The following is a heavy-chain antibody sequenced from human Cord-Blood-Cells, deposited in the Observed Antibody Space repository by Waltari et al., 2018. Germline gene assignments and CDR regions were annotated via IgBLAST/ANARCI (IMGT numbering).Heavy chain of an antibody. CDR3: ARGCVVVAARDYTLDYYYYGMDV. D-gene: IGHD2-15*01. J-gene: IGHJ6*02. Sequence: QVQLQQWGAGLLKPSETLSLTCAVYGGSFSGYYWSWIRQPPGTGLEWIGEINHSGSTNYNPSLKSRVTISVDTSKNQFSLKLSSVTAADTAVYYCARGCVVVAARDYTLDYYYYGMDVWGQGTTVTVSS. V-gene: IGHV4-34*01. CDR1: GGSFSGYY. CDR2: INHSGST.